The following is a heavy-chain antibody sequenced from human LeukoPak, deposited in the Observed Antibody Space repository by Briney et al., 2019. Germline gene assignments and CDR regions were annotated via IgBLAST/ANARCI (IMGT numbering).Heavy chain of an antibody. CDR1: GYTFTACY. Sequence: ASVKVSCKASGYTFTACYMHWVRQAPGQGLEWMGWINPNSGGTNYAQKFQGRVTMTRDTSISTAYMELSRLRSDDTAVYYCARDFTIFGVVTPRRVFDPWGQGTLVTVSS. CDR3: ARDFTIFGVVTPRRVFDP. CDR2: INPNSGGT. D-gene: IGHD3-3*01. V-gene: IGHV1-2*02. J-gene: IGHJ5*02.